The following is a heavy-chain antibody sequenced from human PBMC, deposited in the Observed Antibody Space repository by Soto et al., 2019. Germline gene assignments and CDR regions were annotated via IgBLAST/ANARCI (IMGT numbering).Heavy chain of an antibody. V-gene: IGHV4-59*08. CDR1: GGSISSYY. J-gene: IGHJ6*03. CDR2: IYYSGST. D-gene: IGHD4-4*01. CDR3: ARTLQRATYYYYYMDV. Sequence: SATLSLTCTVSGGSISSYYWSWIRQPPGKGLEWIGYIYYSGSTNYNPSLKSRVTISVDTSKNQFSLKLSSVTAADTAVYYCARTLQRATYYYYYMDVWGKGTTVTVSS.